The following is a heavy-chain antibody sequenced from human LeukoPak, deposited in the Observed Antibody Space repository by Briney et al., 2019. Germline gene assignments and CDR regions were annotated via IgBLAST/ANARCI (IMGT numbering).Heavy chain of an antibody. V-gene: IGHV3-30*02. CDR3: AKDTGDYYDSSGYYYAGWFDP. Sequence: GGSLRLSCAASGLTFSRYGMYWVRRAPGRGLECVAFIRREGSNKYYADSVKGRFTISRDNSKNTLYLQMNSLRAEDTAVYYCAKDTGDYYDSSGYYYAGWFDPWGQGTLVTVSS. CDR2: IRREGSNK. J-gene: IGHJ5*02. D-gene: IGHD3-22*01. CDR1: GLTFSRYG.